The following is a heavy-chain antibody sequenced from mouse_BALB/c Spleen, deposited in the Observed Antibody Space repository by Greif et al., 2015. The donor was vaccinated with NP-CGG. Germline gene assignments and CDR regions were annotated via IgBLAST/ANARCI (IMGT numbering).Heavy chain of an antibody. CDR3: NALHTGYAMDY. CDR1: GFNIKDYY. V-gene: IGHV14-4*02. J-gene: IGHJ4*01. Sequence: VQLQQSGAELVRSGASVKLSCTASGFNIKDYYMHWVKQRPEQGLEWIGWIDPENGDTEYAPKFQGKATMTADTSSNTAYLQLSSLTSEDTAAYYCNALHTGYAMDYWGQGTSVTVSS. CDR2: IDPENGDT.